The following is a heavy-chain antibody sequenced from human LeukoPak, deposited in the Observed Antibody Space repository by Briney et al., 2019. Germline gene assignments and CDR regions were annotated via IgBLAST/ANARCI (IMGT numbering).Heavy chain of an antibody. J-gene: IGHJ5*02. V-gene: IGHV6-1*01. CDR1: GDSVSSNSAA. CDR2: TYYRSKWYN. Sequence: SQTLSLTCAISGDSVSSNSAAWNWIRQSPSRGLEWLGRTYYRSKWYNDYAVSVKSRITNNPDTSKNQFSLQLNSVTPEDTAVYYCARGPSSIAARSVWFDPWGQGTLVTVSS. D-gene: IGHD6-6*01. CDR3: ARGPSSIAARSVWFDP.